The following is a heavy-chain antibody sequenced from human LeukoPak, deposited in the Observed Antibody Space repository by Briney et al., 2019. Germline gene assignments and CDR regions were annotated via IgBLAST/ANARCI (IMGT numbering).Heavy chain of an antibody. D-gene: IGHD2-21*02. J-gene: IGHJ4*02. CDR3: AREGSYCVGGDCYSFDF. CDR1: GYRFISNY. V-gene: IGHV1-2*02. CDR2: MHPGNGNT. Sequence: ASLKDSCKASGYRFISNYIQWVRQAPGLGPEWVGWMHPGNGNTRYAEKFQGRVTMTRDTSINTAYLNLNSLRSHETAVNSCAREGSYCVGGDCYSFDFWGQGTLITVSS.